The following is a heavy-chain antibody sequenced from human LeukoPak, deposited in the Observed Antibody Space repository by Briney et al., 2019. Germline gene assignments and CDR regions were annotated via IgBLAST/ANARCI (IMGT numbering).Heavy chain of an antibody. Sequence: GRALRLSCAASGFTFSSYAMRWVPQAPGKGLEWVAVISYDGRNKYYADSVKGRFTISRDNSKNTLYLQMNSLRAEDTAVYYCARLVDTAMVWGQGTLVTVSS. CDR3: ARLVDTAMV. D-gene: IGHD5-18*01. CDR2: ISYDGRNK. CDR1: GFTFSSYA. V-gene: IGHV3-30*04. J-gene: IGHJ4*02.